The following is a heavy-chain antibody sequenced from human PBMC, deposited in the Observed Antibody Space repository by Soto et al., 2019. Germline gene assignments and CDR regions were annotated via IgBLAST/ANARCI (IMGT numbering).Heavy chain of an antibody. CDR2: INPNSGGT. J-gene: IGHJ4*02. V-gene: IGHV1-2*04. CDR3: ATGYDFWSGQHHEYYFDY. D-gene: IGHD3-3*01. CDR1: GYTFTKFH. Sequence: GVSVKVSCKASGYTFTKFHIHWVRQAPGQGLEWMGWINPNSGGTNYAQRFQGWVTMTRDTSISTAYMELSRLRSDDTAVYYCATGYDFWSGQHHEYYFDYWGQGTLVTVSS.